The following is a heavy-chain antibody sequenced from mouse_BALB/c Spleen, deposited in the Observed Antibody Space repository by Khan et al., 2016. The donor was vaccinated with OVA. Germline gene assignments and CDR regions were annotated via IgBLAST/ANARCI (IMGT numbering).Heavy chain of an antibody. Sequence: VRLQQSGPELVKPGASVKIPCKASGYTFTDYNMAWVKQSHGKSLEWIGDIIPNNGGTIYNQKFKGKAKLTVDKSSSTAYMELRSLTSEDTAVYYCARHGYGGFGYWGQGTLVTVSA. CDR2: IIPNNGGT. CDR3: ARHGYGGFGY. V-gene: IGHV1-18*01. J-gene: IGHJ3*01. CDR1: GYTFTDYN. D-gene: IGHD2-2*01.